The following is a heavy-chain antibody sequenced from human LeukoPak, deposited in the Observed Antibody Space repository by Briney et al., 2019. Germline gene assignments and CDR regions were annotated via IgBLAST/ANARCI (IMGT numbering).Heavy chain of an antibody. CDR2: IPYDGSNK. V-gene: IGHV3-30*02. J-gene: IGHJ4*02. CDR3: AKDGELYSSGWYLNY. CDR1: GFAFSSYG. D-gene: IGHD6-19*01. Sequence: GGSLRLSCAASGFAFSSYGMHWVRQAPGEGLEWVAFIPYDGSNKYYADSLKGRFSISRDNSKNTPYLQMNSLRAEDTAVYYCAKDGELYSSGWYLNYWGQGTLVTVSS.